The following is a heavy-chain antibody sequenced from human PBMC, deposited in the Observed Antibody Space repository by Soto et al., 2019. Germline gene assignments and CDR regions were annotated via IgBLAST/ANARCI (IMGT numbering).Heavy chain of an antibody. D-gene: IGHD2-2*01. J-gene: IGHJ4*02. V-gene: IGHV3-30*04. CDR2: VSFDGNRQ. CDR1: GFTFSSFA. CDR3: ARRHREVPALIGDYFDY. Sequence: QVQLVESGGGVVQPGKSLTLSCAASGFTFSSFAMHWVRQPPGKGLEWVAVVSFDGNRQHFSDSVKGRFTISRDNSKNTVSLHMNSLRDDDSALYYCARRHREVPALIGDYFDYWGQGTLVTVSS.